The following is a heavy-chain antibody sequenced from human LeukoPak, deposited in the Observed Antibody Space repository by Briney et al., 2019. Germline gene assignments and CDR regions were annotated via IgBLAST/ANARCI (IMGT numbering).Heavy chain of an antibody. D-gene: IGHD1-26*01. CDR1: GFTFSSYW. V-gene: IGHV3-21*01. Sequence: GGSLRLSCAASGFTFSSYWMHWVRQAPGKGLVWVSSISITSDYIYYPDSMKGRFTISRDNAKNSLYLQMNSLRAEDTAVYYCARARSSGSHRVVNAFDVWGQGTMVTVSS. CDR3: ARARSSGSHRVVNAFDV. CDR2: ISITSDYI. J-gene: IGHJ3*01.